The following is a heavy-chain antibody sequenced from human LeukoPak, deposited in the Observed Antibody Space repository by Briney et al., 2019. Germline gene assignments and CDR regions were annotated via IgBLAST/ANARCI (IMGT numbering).Heavy chain of an antibody. CDR1: GGFFSGYY. J-gene: IGHJ3*02. CDR2: INHSGST. CDR3: AREYSSSSVGAFDI. Sequence: SETLSLTCAVCGGFFSGYYWCWIRQPPGKGLEWIGEINHSGSTNYNPSLKSPVTISVDTSKNQFSLKLSSVTAADTAVYYCAREYSSSSVGAFDIWGQGTMVTVSS. D-gene: IGHD6-6*01. V-gene: IGHV4-34*01.